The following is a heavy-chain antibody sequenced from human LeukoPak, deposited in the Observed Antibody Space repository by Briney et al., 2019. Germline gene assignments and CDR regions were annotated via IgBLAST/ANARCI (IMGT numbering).Heavy chain of an antibody. V-gene: IGHV1-8*01. CDR3: ARVGRYDSSGYYYLDAFDI. Sequence: ASVKVSCKASGYTFTSYDINWVRQATGQGLEWMGWMNPNSGDTGYAQKFQGRVTMTRNTSISTAYMELSSLRSEDTAVYYCARVGRYDSSGYYYLDAFDIWGQGTMVTVSS. J-gene: IGHJ3*02. CDR2: MNPNSGDT. CDR1: GYTFTSYD. D-gene: IGHD3-22*01.